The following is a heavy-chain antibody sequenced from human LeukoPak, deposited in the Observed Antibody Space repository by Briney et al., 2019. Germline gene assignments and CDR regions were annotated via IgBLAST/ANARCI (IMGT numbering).Heavy chain of an antibody. J-gene: IGHJ3*02. CDR2: IYYSGST. Sequence: SETLSLTCSVSGGSISGYYWSWIRQPPGKGLEWIGYIYYSGSTNYNPSLKSRVTISKDMSKNQFSLRLTSVTAADTAVYYCARVGGAPLGAFDIWGQGTMVTVSS. CDR1: GGSISGYY. CDR3: ARVGGAPLGAFDI. V-gene: IGHV4-59*01. D-gene: IGHD3-16*01.